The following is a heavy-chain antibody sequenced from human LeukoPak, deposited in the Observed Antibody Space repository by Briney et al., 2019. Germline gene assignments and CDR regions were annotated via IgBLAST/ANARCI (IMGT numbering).Heavy chain of an antibody. J-gene: IGHJ6*03. CDR3: ARNIAVAGRGDYMDV. V-gene: IGHV4-39*01. D-gene: IGHD6-19*01. Sequence: PSETLSLTCTVSGGSISSSRYYGGWLRQPPGKGLAWIGSLYYSGNTYYNPSLKSRVTISVDTSKNQFSLKLSSVTAADTAVYYCARNIAVAGRGDYMDVWGKGTTVTISS. CDR1: GGSISSSRYY. CDR2: LYYSGNT.